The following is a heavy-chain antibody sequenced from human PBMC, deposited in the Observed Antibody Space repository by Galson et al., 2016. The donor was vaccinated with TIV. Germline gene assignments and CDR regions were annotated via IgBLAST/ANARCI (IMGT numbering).Heavy chain of an antibody. J-gene: IGHJ6*02. V-gene: IGHV3-74*01. CDR1: GFTFTNYW. CDR3: VRGALGAYYVDL. D-gene: IGHD2-21*01. CDR2: LNSDGSSK. Sequence: SLRLSCAASGFTFTNYWIHWVRQAPGKGLVWVSRLNSDGSSKNYADSVKGRFTTSRDDARNTLYLQMNSLRVEDTAVYYCVRGALGAYYVDLWGQGTTVTVSS.